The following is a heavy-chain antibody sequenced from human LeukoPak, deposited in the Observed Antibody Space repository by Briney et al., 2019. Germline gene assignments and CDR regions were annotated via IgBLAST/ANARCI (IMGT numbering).Heavy chain of an antibody. J-gene: IGHJ4*02. V-gene: IGHV4-59*01. CDR2: IYYTGTT. CDR3: ARGEDFERYYLAY. D-gene: IGHD3-9*01. Sequence: SETLSLTCSVSGGSISIYYWTWIRQIPGKGLEWVGYIYYTGTTNYNPLFESRATISVDTSKNQFSLKLTSVTAADTAVYFCARGEDFERYYLAYWGQGTLVTVSS. CDR1: GGSISIYY.